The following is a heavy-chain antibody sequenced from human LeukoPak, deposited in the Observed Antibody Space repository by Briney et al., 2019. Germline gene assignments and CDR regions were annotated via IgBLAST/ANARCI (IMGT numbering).Heavy chain of an antibody. CDR3: ARDWSSKYPFYYGMDV. CDR1: GFTFSSYA. D-gene: IGHD4-11*01. CDR2: MSYDGSNK. Sequence: PGGSLRLSCAASGFTFSSYAMHWVRQAPGKGLEWMAVMSYDGSNKYYADSVKGRFTISRDNSKNTLYLQMNSLRAEDTAVYHCARDWSSKYPFYYGMDVWGQGTTVTVSS. J-gene: IGHJ6*02. V-gene: IGHV3-30-3*01.